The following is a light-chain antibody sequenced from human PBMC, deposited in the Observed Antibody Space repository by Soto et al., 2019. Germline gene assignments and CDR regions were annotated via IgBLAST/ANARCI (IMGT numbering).Light chain of an antibody. J-gene: IGKJ5*01. Sequence: EIVMTQSPAAVSVPPGERATLSCRASQSVSTNFAWYQQRPGQAPRLLIYGASSRATGIPDRFSGSGSGTDFTLTISRLEPEDSAVYYCQQYGSSPITFGQGTRLEI. CDR2: GAS. CDR3: QQYGSSPIT. V-gene: IGKV3-20*01. CDR1: QSVSTN.